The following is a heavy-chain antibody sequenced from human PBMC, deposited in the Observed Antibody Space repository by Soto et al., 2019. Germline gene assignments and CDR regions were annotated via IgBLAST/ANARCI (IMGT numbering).Heavy chain of an antibody. D-gene: IGHD5-12*01. J-gene: IGHJ6*03. CDR2: ISSSSTI. CDR3: ARSLGEYSGYDFYYYYMDV. V-gene: IGHV3-48*01. Sequence: GGSLRLSCAASGFTFSSYSMNWVRQAPGKGLEWVSYISSSSTIYYADYVKGRFTIYRDNAKNSLYLQMNSLRTEDKAVYYCARSLGEYSGYDFYYYYMDVWGKGTTVTVSS. CDR1: GFTFSSYS.